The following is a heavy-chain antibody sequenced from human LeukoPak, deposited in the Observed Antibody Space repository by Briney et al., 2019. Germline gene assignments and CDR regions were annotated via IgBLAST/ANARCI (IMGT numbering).Heavy chain of an antibody. CDR2: INPNSGGT. CDR1: VYTFTAYY. D-gene: IGHD2-2*01. Sequence: ASVKVSCKASVYTFTAYYIHWVRQAPGQGLEWMGWINPNSGGTNYAQKFQGRVTLTRDTSITTAYMELSRLRSDDTAVYYCAKARGLYCSSTSCYDCDVWGKGATVTVSS. V-gene: IGHV1-2*02. CDR3: AKARGLYCSSTSCYDCDV. J-gene: IGHJ6*04.